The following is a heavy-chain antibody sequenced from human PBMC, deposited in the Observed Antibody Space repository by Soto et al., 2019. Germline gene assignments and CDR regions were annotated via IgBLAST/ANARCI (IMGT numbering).Heavy chain of an antibody. Sequence: GGSLRLSCAASGFTFSSYSMNWVRQAPGKGLEWVSYISSSSSTIYYADSEKGRFTISRDNAKNSLYLQMNSLRAEDTAVYYCARDSCSGGSCYSIGVSFDYWGQGTLVTVSS. CDR3: ARDSCSGGSCYSIGVSFDY. D-gene: IGHD2-15*01. CDR1: GFTFSSYS. V-gene: IGHV3-48*01. CDR2: ISSSSSTI. J-gene: IGHJ4*02.